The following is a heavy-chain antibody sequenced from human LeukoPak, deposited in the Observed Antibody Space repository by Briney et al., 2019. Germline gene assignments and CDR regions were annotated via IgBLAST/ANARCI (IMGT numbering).Heavy chain of an antibody. CDR3: DRESRMGGTTSVWYFFDY. CDR2: IYHTGSF. CDR1: VCSINDGDYY. Sequence: SQTLSLTCTVSVCSINDGDYYWRWIRQPPGKGLEWIGFIYHTGSFHYNPSLKSRVTISVDTSKNQFSLNLRSVTAADTAVYFGDRESRMGGTTSVWYFFDYWGQGTLVTVSS. D-gene: IGHD1/OR15-1a*01. V-gene: IGHV4-30-4*01. J-gene: IGHJ4*02.